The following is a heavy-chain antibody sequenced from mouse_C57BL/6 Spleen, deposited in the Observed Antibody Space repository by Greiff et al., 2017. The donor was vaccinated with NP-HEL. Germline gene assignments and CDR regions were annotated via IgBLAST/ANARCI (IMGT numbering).Heavy chain of an antibody. D-gene: IGHD1-1*01. J-gene: IGHJ2*01. CDR1: GYTFTSYW. V-gene: IGHV1-61*01. Sequence: QVQLQQPGAELVRPGSSVKLSCKASGYTFTSYWMDWVKQRPGQGLEWIGNIYPSDSETHYNQKFKDKATLTVDKSSSTAYMQLSSLTSEDSAVYYCAIITTVPVDYWGQGTTLTVSS. CDR2: IYPSDSET. CDR3: AIITTVPVDY.